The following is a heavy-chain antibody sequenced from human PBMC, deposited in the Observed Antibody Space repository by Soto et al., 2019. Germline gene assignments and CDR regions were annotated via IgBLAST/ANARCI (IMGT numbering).Heavy chain of an antibody. CDR2: IYPGDSDT. J-gene: IGHJ3*02. D-gene: IGHD6-19*01. CDR3: ARTSIAVAFDAFDI. CDR1: GNSFTSYW. Sequence: XDSLKVSCQCSGNSFTSYWIGLVLQMPGKGLEWMGIIYPGDSDTRYSPSFQGQVTISADKSISTAYLQWSSLKASDTAMYYCARTSIAVAFDAFDIWGQGTMVTVSS. V-gene: IGHV5-51*01.